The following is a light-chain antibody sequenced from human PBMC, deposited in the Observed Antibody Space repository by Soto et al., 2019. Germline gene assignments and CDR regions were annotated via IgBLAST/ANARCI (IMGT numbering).Light chain of an antibody. V-gene: IGKV1-39*01. J-gene: IGKJ5*01. CDR2: SAS. Sequence: DIQMTQSPSSLSAFIGDRVTLTCRSSQSIGNYLNWYQQKPGKAPSLLIHSASTLQNGVPSRFSGSGSGTEFTFTISGLQPDDVATYYCQASYTTPLTFGQGTRLE. CDR1: QSIGNY. CDR3: QASYTTPLT.